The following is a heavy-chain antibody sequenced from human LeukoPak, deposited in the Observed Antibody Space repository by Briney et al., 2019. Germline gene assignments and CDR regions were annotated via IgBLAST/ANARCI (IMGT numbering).Heavy chain of an antibody. CDR2: IYYSGST. V-gene: IGHV4-39*01. Sequence: PSETLSLTCTVSGGSISSYYWGWIRQPPGKGLEWIGSIYYSGSTYYNPSLKSRVTISVDTSKNQFSLKLSSVTAADTAVYYCASLSYSSPGDWGQGTLVTVSS. J-gene: IGHJ4*02. D-gene: IGHD6-13*01. CDR3: ASLSYSSPGD. CDR1: GGSISSYY.